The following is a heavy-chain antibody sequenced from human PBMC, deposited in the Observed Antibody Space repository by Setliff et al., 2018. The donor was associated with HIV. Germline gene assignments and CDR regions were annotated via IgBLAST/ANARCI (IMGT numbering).Heavy chain of an antibody. CDR1: GHTSLNFG. CDR3: AKDRRPFDAKYGMTV. CDR2: INTYNGNT. D-gene: IGHD6-6*01. J-gene: IGHJ6*02. Sequence: ASVKVSCKASGHTSLNFGINWVRQAPGQGLEWMGRINTYNGNTQYEQKVQGRVSMTIQTSTNTAYTELKSVTSDDTAVYYCAKDRRPFDAKYGMTVWGQGTTVTVSS. V-gene: IGHV1-18*01.